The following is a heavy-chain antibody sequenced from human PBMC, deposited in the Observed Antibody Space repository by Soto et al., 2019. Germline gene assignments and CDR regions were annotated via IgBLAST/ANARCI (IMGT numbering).Heavy chain of an antibody. J-gene: IGHJ4*02. D-gene: IGHD3-22*01. CDR2: ISYDGSNK. Sequence: QVQLVESGGGVVQPGRSLRLSCAASGFTFSSYGMHWVRQAPGKGLEWVAVISYDGSNKYYADSVKGRFTISRDNSKNTLYLQMNSLRAEDTAVYYCAQDHDYYDSSGYTPSWAFDYWAREPWSPSPQ. CDR3: AQDHDYYDSSGYTPSWAFDY. V-gene: IGHV3-30*18. CDR1: GFTFSSYG.